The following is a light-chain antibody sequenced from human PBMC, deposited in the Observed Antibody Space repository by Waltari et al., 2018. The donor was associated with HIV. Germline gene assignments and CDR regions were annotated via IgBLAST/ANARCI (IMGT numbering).Light chain of an antibody. CDR3: QQYNSYSPT. J-gene: IGKJ2*01. V-gene: IGKV1-5*03. CDR2: KAS. Sequence: DIQMTQSPSTLSASVGDRVTIPCRASHSISSWLAWYQQKPGKAPKLLIYKASSLESAVPSRFSGSGSGTEFTLTISSLQPDDFATYYCQQYNSYSPTFGQGTKLEIK. CDR1: HSISSW.